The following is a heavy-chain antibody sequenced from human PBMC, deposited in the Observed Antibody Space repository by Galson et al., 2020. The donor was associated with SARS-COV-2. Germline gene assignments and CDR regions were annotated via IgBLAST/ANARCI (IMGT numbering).Heavy chain of an antibody. J-gene: IGHJ4*02. D-gene: IGHD2-2*01. CDR3: ARGSSTTSPTDY. CDR1: GGSFSGDY. Sequence: SETLSLTCAVSGGSFSGDYWTWIRQSPEKGLEWIGEVTHSGSVDYNPSLKSRVTISVDTSKNQFSLTLRSVTAADTAVYFCARGSSTTSPTDYWGQGTLVTVSS. CDR2: VTHSGSV. V-gene: IGHV4-34*01.